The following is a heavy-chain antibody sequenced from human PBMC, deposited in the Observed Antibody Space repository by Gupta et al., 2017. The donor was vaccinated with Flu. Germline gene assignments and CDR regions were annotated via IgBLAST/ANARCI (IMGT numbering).Heavy chain of an antibody. CDR3: ARWSSGTYRHLDY. Sequence: GFTFDAYFMSWVRQAPGKGMEWVSDIDWDGGYTTYAASVRGRFTISRDNAKNSLYLQMNGPRVEASDLYFCARWSSGTYRHLDYWGQGTLVSVS. V-gene: IGHV3-20*03. J-gene: IGHJ4*02. D-gene: IGHD1-26*01. CDR2: IDWDGGYT. CDR1: GFTFDAYF.